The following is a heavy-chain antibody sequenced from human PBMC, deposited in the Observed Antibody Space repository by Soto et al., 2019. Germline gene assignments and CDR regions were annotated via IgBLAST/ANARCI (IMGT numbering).Heavy chain of an antibody. Sequence: GGSLRLSCAASGFTFSSYGMHWVRQAPGKGLEWVAVISYDGSNKYYADSVKGRFTISRDNSKNTLYLQMNSLRAEDTAVYYCAKDRKDGYNNAPFDYWGQGTLVTVSS. CDR1: GFTFSSYG. V-gene: IGHV3-30*18. CDR2: ISYDGSNK. J-gene: IGHJ4*02. CDR3: AKDRKDGYNNAPFDY. D-gene: IGHD4-4*01.